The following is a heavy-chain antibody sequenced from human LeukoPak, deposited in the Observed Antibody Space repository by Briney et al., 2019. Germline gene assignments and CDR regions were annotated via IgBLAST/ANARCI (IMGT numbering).Heavy chain of an antibody. CDR2: ISAYNGNT. Sequence: ASMKVSCMASGYTFTSYGISWVRQAPGQGLEWMGWISAYNGNTNYAQKLQGRVTMTTDTFTSTAYMELRSLRSDDTAVYYCTRDQLLGGTLVAGTYYGMDVWGKGTTVTVSS. V-gene: IGHV1-18*04. CDR3: TRDQLLGGTLVAGTYYGMDV. J-gene: IGHJ6*04. D-gene: IGHD6-19*01. CDR1: GYTFTSYG.